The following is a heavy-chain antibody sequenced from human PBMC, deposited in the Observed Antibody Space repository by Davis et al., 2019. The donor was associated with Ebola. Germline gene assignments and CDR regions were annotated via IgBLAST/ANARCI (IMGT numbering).Heavy chain of an antibody. CDR3: ARTTLWFGEPAPLYYFDY. CDR2: ISSSSSYT. J-gene: IGHJ4*02. V-gene: IGHV3-11*06. D-gene: IGHD3-10*01. Sequence: GESLKISCAASGFTFSYYYMSGVRQAPGKGLEWVSYISSSSSYTNYADSVKGRFTISRDNAKNSLYLQMNSLRAEDTAVYYCARTTLWFGEPAPLYYFDYWGQGTLVTVSS. CDR1: GFTFSYYY.